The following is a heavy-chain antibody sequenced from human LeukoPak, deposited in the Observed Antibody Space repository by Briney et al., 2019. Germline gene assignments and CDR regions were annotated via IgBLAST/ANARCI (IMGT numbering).Heavy chain of an antibody. CDR3: ARAGRWPEAGVTRFDY. Sequence: ASVKVSCKASGYTFTSYGISWVRQAPGQGLEWMGWISGYNGNTNYAQKLQGRVTMTTDTSTSTAYMELRSLRSDDTAVYYCARAGRWPEAGVTRFDYWGQGTLVTVSS. CDR1: GYTFTSYG. V-gene: IGHV1-18*01. J-gene: IGHJ4*02. D-gene: IGHD2-2*01. CDR2: ISGYNGNT.